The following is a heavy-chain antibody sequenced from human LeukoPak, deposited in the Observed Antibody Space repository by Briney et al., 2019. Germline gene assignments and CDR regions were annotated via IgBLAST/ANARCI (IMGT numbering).Heavy chain of an antibody. CDR3: ARSREMATPIDY. J-gene: IGHJ4*02. D-gene: IGHD5-24*01. V-gene: IGHV1-69*01. Sequence: GASVKVSCKASGGTFSSYAISWVRQAPGQGLEWMGGIIPIFGTANYAQKFQGRVTITADESTSTAYMELSSLRSEDTAVYYCARSREMATPIDYWGQGTLVTVSS. CDR1: GGTFSSYA. CDR2: IIPIFGTA.